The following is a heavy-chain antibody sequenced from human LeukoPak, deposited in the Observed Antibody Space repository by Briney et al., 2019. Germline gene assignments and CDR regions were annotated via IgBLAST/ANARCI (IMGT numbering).Heavy chain of an antibody. CDR1: GFTFSSYS. J-gene: IGHJ4*02. CDR2: ISSSSSYI. CDR3: AKDDRIQTRRYSYNY. D-gene: IGHD5-18*01. V-gene: IGHV3-21*04. Sequence: AGGSLRLSCAASGFTFSSYSMNWVRQAPGKGLEWVSSISSSSSYIYYADSVKGRFTISRDNAKNSLYLQMNSLRAEDTAVYYCAKDDRIQTRRYSYNYWGQGTLVTVSS.